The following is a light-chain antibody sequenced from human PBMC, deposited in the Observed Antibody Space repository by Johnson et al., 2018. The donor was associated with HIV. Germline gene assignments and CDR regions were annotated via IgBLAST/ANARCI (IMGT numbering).Light chain of an antibody. CDR1: SSNIGNNY. Sequence: QSVLTQSPSVSAAPGQKVTISCSGSSSNIGNNYVSWYQQLPGTAPKLLIYDNNKRPSGIPDRFSGSKSGTSATLGITGLQTGDEADYYCGTWDSILSVNVFGTGTKATVL. CDR3: GTWDSILSVNV. CDR2: DNN. V-gene: IGLV1-51*01. J-gene: IGLJ1*01.